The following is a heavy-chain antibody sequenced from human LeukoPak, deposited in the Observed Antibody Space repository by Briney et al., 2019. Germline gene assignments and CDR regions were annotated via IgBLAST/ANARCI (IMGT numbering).Heavy chain of an antibody. CDR1: GFTFSSYS. CDR2: ISSSSSYI. V-gene: IGHV3-21*01. J-gene: IGHJ4*01. CDR3: ARESPGTGYFDY. D-gene: IGHD3-10*01. Sequence: GGSLRLSCAASGFTFSSYSMNWVRQAPGKGLEWVSSISSSSSYIYYADSVKGRFTISRDNAKNSLYLQTNSLRAEDTAVYYCARESPGTGYFDYWGHGTLVTVSS.